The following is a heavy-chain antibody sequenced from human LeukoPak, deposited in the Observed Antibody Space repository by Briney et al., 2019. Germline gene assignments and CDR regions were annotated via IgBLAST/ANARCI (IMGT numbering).Heavy chain of an antibody. CDR1: GFTFSTYG. V-gene: IGHV3-48*04. J-gene: IGHJ6*03. CDR3: ARVKNGFDGNGYPYYYYYMDV. D-gene: IGHD3-22*01. CDR2: ISSSSSTI. Sequence: PGGSLRLSCAASGFTFSTYGMSWVRQAPGKGLEWLSYISSSSSTIYYADSVEGRFIISRDNAKNSLYLQMYSLGAEDTAVYYCARVKNGFDGNGYPYYYYYMDVWGRGTTVTVSS.